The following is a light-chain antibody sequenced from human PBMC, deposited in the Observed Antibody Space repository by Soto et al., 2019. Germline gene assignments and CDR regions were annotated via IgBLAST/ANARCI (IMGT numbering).Light chain of an antibody. CDR2: EVI. CDR3: CSYAGSSTYV. V-gene: IGLV2-23*02. J-gene: IGLJ1*01. Sequence: QAVLTQPASVSASPGQSITISCTGTSSYVGTYSLVSWYQHHPGKAPKLMIYEVIKRPSGVSNRFSGSKSGNTASLTISWLQAEDEADYYCCSYAGSSTYVFGAGTKVTVL. CDR1: SSYVGTYSL.